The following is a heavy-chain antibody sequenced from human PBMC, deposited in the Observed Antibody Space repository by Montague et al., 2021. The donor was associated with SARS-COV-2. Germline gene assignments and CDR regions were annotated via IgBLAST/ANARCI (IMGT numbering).Heavy chain of an antibody. V-gene: IGHV4-34*01. CDR2: INHGGNT. D-gene: IGHD5-18*01. CDR1: GGSFSGYY. J-gene: IGHJ6*03. Sequence: SETLSLTCAVHGGSFSGYYWNWIRQPPGKGLEWIGEINHGGNTNYNPSLKNRLTMSVDTSKNQFSLKLTSVAATDTAVYYCARGRGIQLWFNYYYYMDVWGKGTTVTVSS. CDR3: ARGRGIQLWFNYYYYMDV.